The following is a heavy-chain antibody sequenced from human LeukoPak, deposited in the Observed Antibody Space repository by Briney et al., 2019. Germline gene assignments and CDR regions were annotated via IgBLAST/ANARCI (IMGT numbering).Heavy chain of an antibody. CDR2: IYYSGST. Sequence: SETLSLTCTVSGGSISSYYWSWIRQSPGKGLEWIGYIYYSGSTNYNPSLKNRVTISVDTSKNQFSLKLSSVTAADTAVYYCARQRFLEWYFDYWGQGTLVTVSS. D-gene: IGHD3-3*01. J-gene: IGHJ4*02. CDR1: GGSISSYY. CDR3: ARQRFLEWYFDY. V-gene: IGHV4-59*08.